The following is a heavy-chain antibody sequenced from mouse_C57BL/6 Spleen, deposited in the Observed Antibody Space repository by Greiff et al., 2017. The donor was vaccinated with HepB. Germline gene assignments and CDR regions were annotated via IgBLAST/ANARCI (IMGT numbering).Heavy chain of an antibody. CDR2: ISGGGGNT. V-gene: IGHV5-9*01. Sequence: DVQLVESGGGLVKPGGSLKLSCAASGFTFSSYTMSWVRQTPEKRLEWVATISGGGGNTYYPDSVKGRFTISRDNAKNTLYLQMSSLRSEDTALYYCARGFISHAFDYWGQGTTLTVSS. J-gene: IGHJ2*01. CDR3: ARGFISHAFDY. D-gene: IGHD1-2*01. CDR1: GFTFSSYT.